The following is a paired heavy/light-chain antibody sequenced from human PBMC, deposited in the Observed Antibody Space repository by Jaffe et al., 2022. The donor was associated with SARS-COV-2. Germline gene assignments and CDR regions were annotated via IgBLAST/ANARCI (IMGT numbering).Light chain of an antibody. Sequence: SSQLTQDPDVSVALGQTVRITCQGDSLRNYYANWYQQKPGQTPILVIYGKNKRPSGIPDRFSGSSSGNTASLTITGARAEDEADYYCNSRDNYGDYQIFGKGTRVTVL. CDR1: SLRNYY. CDR3: NSRDNYGDYQI. J-gene: IGLJ2*01. V-gene: IGLV3-19*01. CDR2: GKN.
Heavy chain of an antibody. CDR3: VREGEGSGTGDS. V-gene: IGHV1-18*01. Sequence: QVQLVQSGDEVKKPGASVKVSCKASGYSFTSNGIDWVRQAPGQGFEWVGWISNYNGNTVYAEDFQGRVTMTTDTSTSTAYMELRSLRSDDTAVYYCVREGEGSGTGDSWGQGTLVTVSS. CDR2: ISNYNGNT. D-gene: IGHD1-26*01. J-gene: IGHJ4*02. CDR1: GYSFTSNG.